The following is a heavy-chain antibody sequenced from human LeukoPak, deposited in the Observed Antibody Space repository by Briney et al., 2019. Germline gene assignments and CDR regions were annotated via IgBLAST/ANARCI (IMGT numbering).Heavy chain of an antibody. CDR2: ITVSGGTT. Sequence: PGGSLRLSCAASEFTFSSYAMQWVRQAPGKGLEWVSGITVSGGTTYYTDSVKGRFTISRDNSKNTLYLQMNSLRAEDTAVYYCARDRVYLGREDAFDIWGQGTMVTVSS. CDR1: EFTFSSYA. D-gene: IGHD7-27*01. J-gene: IGHJ3*02. CDR3: ARDRVYLGREDAFDI. V-gene: IGHV3-23*01.